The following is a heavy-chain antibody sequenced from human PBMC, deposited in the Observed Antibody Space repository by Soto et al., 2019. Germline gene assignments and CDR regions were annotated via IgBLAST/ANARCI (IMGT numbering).Heavy chain of an antibody. Sequence: ESGGGLVKPGGSLRLSCVASGFTFRTYTMNWVRQAPGKGREWVSGIRGFSPYTFYAESVKGRFTISRDNAKNSLYLQMNNLGVEDTAVYYCARDRGYDAHDYYYNAMDVWGQGTTVTVSS. CDR2: IRGFSPYT. V-gene: IGHV3-21*01. CDR1: GFTFRTYT. D-gene: IGHD2-15*01. J-gene: IGHJ6*02. CDR3: ARDRGYDAHDYYYNAMDV.